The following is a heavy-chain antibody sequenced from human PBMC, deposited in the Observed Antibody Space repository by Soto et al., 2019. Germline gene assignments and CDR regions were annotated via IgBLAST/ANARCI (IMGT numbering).Heavy chain of an antibody. CDR3: ERCKPFNYPGFDV. J-gene: IGHJ6*02. D-gene: IGHD3-10*01. V-gene: IGHV1-8*01. CDR1: GYTFSDFD. Sequence: QAHLEQSGAEVKRPGASVKVSCKASGYTFSDFDINWLRQASGQGPEWMGWMNAKSGDTFFAQRFQGKFNMTWDTSLSTACMVVGSLTSEGAARYCCERCKPFNYPGFDVWGQGTTVGVSS. CDR2: MNAKSGDT.